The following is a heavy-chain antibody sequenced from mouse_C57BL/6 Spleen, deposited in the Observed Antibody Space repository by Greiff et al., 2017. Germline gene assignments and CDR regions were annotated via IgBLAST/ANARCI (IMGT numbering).Heavy chain of an antibody. CDR1: GYTFTSYW. V-gene: IGHV1-53*01. Sequence: QVQLQQPGTELVKPGASVKLSCKASGYTFTSYWMPWVKQRPGQGLEWIGNINPSNGGTNYNEKFKSKATLTVDKSSSTAYMQLSSLTSEDSAVYYGARSPYGNFFDYWGQGTTLTVSS. CDR2: INPSNGGT. D-gene: IGHD2-1*01. J-gene: IGHJ2*01. CDR3: ARSPYGNFFDY.